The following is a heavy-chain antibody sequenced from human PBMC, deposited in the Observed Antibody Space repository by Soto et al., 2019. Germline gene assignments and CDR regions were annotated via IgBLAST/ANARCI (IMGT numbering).Heavy chain of an antibody. CDR3: AKSRGSGSYFNPSDAFDF. V-gene: IGHV3-23*01. CDR1: GFTFSSYA. Sequence: EVQLLDSGGGLVQPGGSLRLSCAASGFTFSSYAMSWVRQAPAKGLEWVSSISGSGGGTYYADSVKGRFTISRDNSKNTLSLQMNSLRAEDTAVYYCAKSRGSGSYFNPSDAFDFWGQGTMVTVSS. D-gene: IGHD3-10*01. J-gene: IGHJ3*01. CDR2: ISGSGGGT.